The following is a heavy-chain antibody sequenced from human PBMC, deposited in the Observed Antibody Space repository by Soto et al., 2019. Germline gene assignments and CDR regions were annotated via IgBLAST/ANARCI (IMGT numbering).Heavy chain of an antibody. CDR2: IWYDGSNK. CDR1: GLTFTDYY. J-gene: IGHJ4*02. Sequence: PGGSLRLSCASSGLTFTDYYMSWLRQAPGKGLEWVAVIWYDGSNKYYADSVKGRFTISRDNSKNTLYLQMNSLRAEDTAVYYCAREDVGVVVVPASSPFDYWGQGTLVTVSS. D-gene: IGHD2-2*01. V-gene: IGHV3-33*01. CDR3: AREDVGVVVVPASSPFDY.